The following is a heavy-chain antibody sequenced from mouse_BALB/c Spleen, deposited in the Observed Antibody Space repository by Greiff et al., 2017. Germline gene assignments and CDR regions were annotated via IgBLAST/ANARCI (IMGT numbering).Heavy chain of an antibody. CDR3: ARDDGYYEGAWFAY. CDR1: GFTFSSFG. D-gene: IGHD2-3*01. CDR2: ISSGSSTI. V-gene: IGHV5-17*02. Sequence: EVKLEESGGGLVQPGGSRKLSCAASGFTFSSFGMHWVRQAPEKGLEWVAYISSGSSTIYYADTVKGRFTISRDNPKNTLFLQMTSLRSEDTAMYYCARDDGYYEGAWFAYWGQGTLVTVSA. J-gene: IGHJ3*01.